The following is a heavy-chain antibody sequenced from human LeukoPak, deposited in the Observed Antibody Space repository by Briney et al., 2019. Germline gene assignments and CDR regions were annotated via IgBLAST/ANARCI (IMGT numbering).Heavy chain of an antibody. V-gene: IGHV1-18*01. J-gene: IGHJ6*03. CDR2: ISAYNGYT. D-gene: IGHD2-2*01. CDR3: AGAGSTSCYPGCYYYYMDV. CDR1: GYTFANYG. Sequence: GASVKVSCKASGYTFANYGISWVRQAPGQGLEWMGWISAYNGYTDYAQKLQGRVTMTTDTSTSTAYMELRSLRSDDTAVYYCAGAGSTSCYPGCYYYYMDVWGKGTTVTVSS.